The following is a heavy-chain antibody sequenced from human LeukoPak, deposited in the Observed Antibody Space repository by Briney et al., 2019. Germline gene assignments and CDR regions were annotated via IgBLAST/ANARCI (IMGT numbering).Heavy chain of an antibody. V-gene: IGHV3-11*03. J-gene: IGHJ4*02. Sequence: GGSLRLSCAASGFTFSDYYMSWIRQAPGKGLEWVSYISSSSSYTNYADSVKGRFTISRDNSKNTLYLQMNSLRAEDTAVYYCAKMRGGNPDKPYFDYWGQGTLVTVSS. CDR3: AKMRGGNPDKPYFDY. CDR2: ISSSSSYT. CDR1: GFTFSDYY. D-gene: IGHD4-23*01.